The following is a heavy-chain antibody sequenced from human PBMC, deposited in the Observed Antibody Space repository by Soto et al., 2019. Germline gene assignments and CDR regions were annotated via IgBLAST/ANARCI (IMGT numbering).Heavy chain of an antibody. J-gene: IGHJ4*02. CDR1: GFTFSSYA. CDR3: AKDLKRYYDSSGYFDY. Sequence: EVQLLESGGGLVQPGGSLRLSCAASGFTFSSYAMSWVRQAPGKGLEWVSAISGSGGSIYYADSVKGRFTISRDNSKNTLYLQMNSLRAEDTAVYYCAKDLKRYYDSSGYFDYWGQGTLVTVSS. CDR2: ISGSGGSI. D-gene: IGHD3-22*01. V-gene: IGHV3-23*01.